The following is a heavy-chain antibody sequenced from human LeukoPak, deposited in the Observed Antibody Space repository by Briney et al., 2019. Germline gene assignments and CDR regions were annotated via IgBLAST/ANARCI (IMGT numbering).Heavy chain of an antibody. CDR1: GFTFSSYA. CDR2: ISGSGGTT. V-gene: IGHV3-23*01. Sequence: GGSLRLSCAASGFTFSSYAMSWVRQAPGKGLEWGSTISGSGGTTYYADSADSVKGRFTISRDNSKNTLDLQMNSLRAEDTAVYYCAKDRSPLQYLYSFDYWGQGTLVTVSS. CDR3: AKDRSPLQYLYSFDY. J-gene: IGHJ4*02. D-gene: IGHD4-11*01.